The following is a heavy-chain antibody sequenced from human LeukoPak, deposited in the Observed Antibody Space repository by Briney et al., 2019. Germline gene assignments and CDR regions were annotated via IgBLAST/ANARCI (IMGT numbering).Heavy chain of an antibody. Sequence: GGSLRLSCAASGFSVSNTFMTWVRQAPGQGLEWVSGIYPDGNTYYADPVRGRFSISRDNVKNILYLQMNSLRVDDTAVYYCARLFSSGSGIYPPGYWGHGTLVTVSS. CDR3: ARLFSSGSGIYPPGY. J-gene: IGHJ4*01. V-gene: IGHV3-53*01. D-gene: IGHD3-10*01. CDR1: GFSVSNTF. CDR2: IYPDGNT.